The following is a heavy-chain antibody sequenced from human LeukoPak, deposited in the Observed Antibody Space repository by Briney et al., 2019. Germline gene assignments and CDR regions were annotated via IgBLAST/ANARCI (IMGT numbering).Heavy chain of an antibody. CDR2: ISAYNGNT. CDR3: ARRVGTTYFDD. D-gene: IGHD1-26*01. Sequence: ASVKVSCKTSGYTFTQYYLYWVRQAPGQGLEWMGWISAYNGNTNYVQELQGRVTMTTDTSTNTAYMVLRSLRSDDTAVYYCARRVGTTYFDDWGQGTLVTVSS. V-gene: IGHV1-18*04. CDR1: GYTFTQYY. J-gene: IGHJ4*02.